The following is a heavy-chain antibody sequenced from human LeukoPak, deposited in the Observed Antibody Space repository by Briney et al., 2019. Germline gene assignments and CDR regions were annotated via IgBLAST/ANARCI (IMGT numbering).Heavy chain of an antibody. CDR3: ASSWQQLAHDAFDI. D-gene: IGHD6-13*01. J-gene: IGHJ3*02. V-gene: IGHV4-59*01. CDR1: GGSISSYY. Sequence: SETLSLTCTVSGGSISSYYWSWIRQPPGKGLEWIWYIYYSGSTNYNPSLKSRVTISVDTSKNQFSLKLSSVTAADTAVYYCASSWQQLAHDAFDIWGQGTMVTVSS. CDR2: IYYSGST.